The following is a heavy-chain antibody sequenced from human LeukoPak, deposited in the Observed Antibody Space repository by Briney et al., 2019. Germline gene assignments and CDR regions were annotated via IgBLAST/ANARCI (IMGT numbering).Heavy chain of an antibody. V-gene: IGHV4-39*02. CDR2: IYYSGST. CDR3: AREGDILTGYGMDV. CDR1: GGSISSSSYY. J-gene: IGHJ6*02. D-gene: IGHD3-9*01. Sequence: SETLSLTCTVSGGSISSSSYYWGWIRQPPGKGLEWIGSIYYSGSTYYNPSLKSRVTISVVTSKNQFSLKLSSVTAADTAVYYCAREGDILTGYGMDVWGQGTTVTVSS.